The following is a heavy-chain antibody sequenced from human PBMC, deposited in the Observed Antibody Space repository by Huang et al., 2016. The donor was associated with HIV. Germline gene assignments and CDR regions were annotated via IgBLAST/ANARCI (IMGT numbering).Heavy chain of an antibody. CDR2: INNGGAT. Sequence: QVHLQQWGAGLLKPSETLTLTCAVSGASVTGNYWTWIRQTPVKGREWIGEINNGGATIYNPSLESRVTISIARSKKQFSLRRSSMTAADTAVYYCARQWVLLDYLMGMDVWGQGTTVIVSS. V-gene: IGHV4-34*01. J-gene: IGHJ6*02. D-gene: IGHD3-3*01. CDR1: GASVTGNY. CDR3: ARQWVLLDYLMGMDV.